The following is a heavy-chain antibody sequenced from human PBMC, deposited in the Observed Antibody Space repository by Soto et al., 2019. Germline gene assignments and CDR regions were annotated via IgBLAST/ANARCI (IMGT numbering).Heavy chain of an antibody. J-gene: IGHJ6*02. CDR3: ARRHYYYYGMDA. Sequence: SETLSLTCTVAGGSISSYYWSWIRQPPGKGLEWIGYIYYSGSTNYNPSLKSRVTISVDTSKNQFSLKLSSVTAADTAVYYCARRHYYYYGMDAWGQGTTVTVSS. V-gene: IGHV4-59*01. CDR2: IYYSGST. CDR1: GGSISSYY.